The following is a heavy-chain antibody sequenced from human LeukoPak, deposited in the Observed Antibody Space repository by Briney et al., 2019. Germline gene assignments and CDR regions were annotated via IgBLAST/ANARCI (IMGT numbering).Heavy chain of an antibody. CDR3: ARGYYDYVWGSYLVY. D-gene: IGHD3-16*02. CDR2: IIPIFGTA. CDR1: GGTFSSYA. J-gene: IGHJ4*02. V-gene: IGHV1-69*13. Sequence: GPSVKLSCKASGGTFSSYAISWVRQAPGQGLEWMGGIIPIFGTANYAQKFQGRVTITADESTSTAYMELSSLRSEDTAVYYCARGYYDYVWGSYLVYWGQGTLVTVSS.